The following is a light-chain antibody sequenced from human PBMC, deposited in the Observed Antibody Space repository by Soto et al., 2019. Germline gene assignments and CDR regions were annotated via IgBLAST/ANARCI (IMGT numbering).Light chain of an antibody. CDR1: SSNIGSNT. CDR3: SPYTTSNIRQIV. CDR2: SNN. V-gene: IGLV1-44*01. Sequence: QSVLTQPPSASGTPGQRVTISCSGSSSNIGSNTVNWYQQLPGTAPKLLIYSNNQRPSGVPDRFSGSKSGTSASLTISGLQPEDEADDYCSPYTTSNIRQIVFVTGTMVTVL. J-gene: IGLJ1*01.